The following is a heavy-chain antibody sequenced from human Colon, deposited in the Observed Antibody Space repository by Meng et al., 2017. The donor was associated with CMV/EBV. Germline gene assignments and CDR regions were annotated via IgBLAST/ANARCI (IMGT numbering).Heavy chain of an antibody. D-gene: IGHD2-15*01. J-gene: IGHJ4*02. CDR3: TTELPPYCSGGSCYSESTPFDY. CDR1: GFTFTDHY. CDR2: AKNRANHYGT. Sequence: GESLKISCAASGFTFTDHYMDWIRQSPGKGLEWVGRAKNRANHYGTEYAASVKGRFTISRDDSKNTLYLQMNSLKTEDTAVYYCTTELPPYCSGGSCYSESTPFDYWGQGTLVTVSS. V-gene: IGHV3-72*01.